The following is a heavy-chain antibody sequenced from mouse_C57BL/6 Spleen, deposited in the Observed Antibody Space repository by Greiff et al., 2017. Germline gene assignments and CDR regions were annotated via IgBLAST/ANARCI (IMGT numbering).Heavy chain of an antibody. CDR2: IEPNSGGT. V-gene: IGHV1-72*01. J-gene: IGHJ2*01. D-gene: IGHD1-1*01. CDR3: ARERGYYYGSPGYFDY. Sequence: QVQLQQPGAELVKPGASVKLSCKASGYTFTSYWMHWVKQRPGRGLEWIGRIEPNSGGTKYNEKFKSKATLTVDKPSSTAYMQLSSLTSEDSAVYYCARERGYYYGSPGYFDYWGQGTTLTVSS. CDR1: GYTFTSYW.